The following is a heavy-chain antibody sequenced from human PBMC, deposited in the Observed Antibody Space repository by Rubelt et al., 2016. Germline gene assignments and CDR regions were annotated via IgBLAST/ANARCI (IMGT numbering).Heavy chain of an antibody. V-gene: IGHV3-21*06. CDR2: IGSVGDHI. Sequence: EVQLVESGGGLVKPGGSLRLSCAASGFTFSSFAMSWVRQVPGKGLEWVSSIGSVGDHIYYADSVKGRFTISRDNDENSLDLQMHSPRADDTAMYYCARDLWGPNYAMDVWGQGTTVTISS. CDR1: GFTFSSFA. D-gene: IGHD2-21*01. J-gene: IGHJ6*02. CDR3: ARDLWGPNYAMDV.